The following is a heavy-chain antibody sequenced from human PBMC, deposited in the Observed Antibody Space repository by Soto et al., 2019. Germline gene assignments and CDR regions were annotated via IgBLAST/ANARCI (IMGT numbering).Heavy chain of an antibody. J-gene: IGHJ6*02. CDR2: IVVGSDNT. V-gene: IGHV1-58*01. D-gene: IGHD3-10*01. CDR1: GFTCANSA. CDR3: ARHAVYGSGSYYYYGMDV. Sequence: DCWKAAGFTCANSAGDWVRQDRGQRLEWIGWIVVGSDNTNYAQKFQDRVTITRDLSTHTIYMDFRSLKSADTAVYYCARHAVYGSGSYYYYGMDVWGQGTTVTVSS.